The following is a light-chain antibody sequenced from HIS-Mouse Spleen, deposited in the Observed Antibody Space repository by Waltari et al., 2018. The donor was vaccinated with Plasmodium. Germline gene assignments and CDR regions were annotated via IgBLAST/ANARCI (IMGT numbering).Light chain of an antibody. CDR2: GAS. V-gene: IGKV3-15*01. J-gene: IGKJ3*01. Sequence: EIVMTQSPATLSVSPGARATFSCRASQSVSSNLAWYQQKHGQAPRLLIYGASTRATGIPARFSGSGSGTEFTLTISSLQSEDFAVYYCQQYNNWSFTFGPGTKVDIK. CDR3: QQYNNWSFT. CDR1: QSVSSN.